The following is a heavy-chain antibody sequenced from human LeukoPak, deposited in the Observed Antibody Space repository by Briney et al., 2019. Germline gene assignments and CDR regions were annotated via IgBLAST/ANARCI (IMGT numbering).Heavy chain of an antibody. CDR2: ISSSSSYI. D-gene: IGHD2-15*01. CDR3: ARDGGSAGLDY. J-gene: IGHJ4*02. Sequence: GGSLRLSCAASGFIFSSYSMNWVRQAPGKGLEWVSSISSSSSYIYYADSVKGRFTISRDNAKNSLYLQMNSLRVGDTAVYYCARDGGSAGLDYWGQGTLVTVSS. V-gene: IGHV3-21*01. CDR1: GFIFSSYS.